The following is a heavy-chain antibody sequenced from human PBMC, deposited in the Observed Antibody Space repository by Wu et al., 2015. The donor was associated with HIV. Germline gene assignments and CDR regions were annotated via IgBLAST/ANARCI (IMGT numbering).Heavy chain of an antibody. CDR1: GYTFTSYY. CDR3: ASSMITFGGVIARENAFDI. Sequence: QVQLVQSGAEVKKPGASVKVSCKASGYTFTSYYMHWVRQAPGQGLEWMGWISAYNGNTNYAQKLQGRVTMTTDTSTSTAYMQLRSLRSDDTAVYYCASSMITFGGVIARENAFDIWGQGTMVTVSS. D-gene: IGHD3-16*02. J-gene: IGHJ3*02. CDR2: ISAYNGNT. V-gene: IGHV1-18*04.